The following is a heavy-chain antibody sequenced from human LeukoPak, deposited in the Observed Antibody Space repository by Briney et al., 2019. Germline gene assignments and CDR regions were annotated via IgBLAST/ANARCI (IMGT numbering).Heavy chain of an antibody. CDR1: GYTFTGYY. Sequence: APVKVSCKASGYTFTGYYMHWVRQAPGQGLEWMGWINPNSGGTNYAQKFQGWVTMTRDTSISTAYMELSRLRSDDTAVYYCARDGGATTDAFDIWGQGTMVTVSS. V-gene: IGHV1-2*04. D-gene: IGHD5-12*01. J-gene: IGHJ3*02. CDR3: ARDGGATTDAFDI. CDR2: INPNSGGT.